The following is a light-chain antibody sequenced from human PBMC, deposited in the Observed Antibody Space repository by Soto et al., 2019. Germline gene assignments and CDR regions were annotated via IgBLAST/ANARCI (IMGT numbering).Light chain of an antibody. J-gene: IGKJ1*01. CDR3: QQYGSSPQT. V-gene: IGKV3-15*01. CDR1: QSVSSN. Sequence: EIVMTQSPATLSVSPGERATLSCRASQSVSSNLAWYQQKPGQAPRVLIYAASTRATGIPDRFSGSGSGTEFTLTISRLEPEDFAVYYCQQYGSSPQTFGQGTKVDIK. CDR2: AAS.